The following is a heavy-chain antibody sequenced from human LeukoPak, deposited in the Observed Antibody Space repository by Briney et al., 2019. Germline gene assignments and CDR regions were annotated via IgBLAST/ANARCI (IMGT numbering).Heavy chain of an antibody. Sequence: GGSLRLSCAASGFTFSSYGMHWVRQAPGKGLEWVAVISYDGSNKYYADSVKGRFTISRDNSKNTLYLQMNSLRAEDTAVYYCARGGPIAAAGTPFDYWGQGTLVTVSS. D-gene: IGHD6-13*01. CDR3: ARGGPIAAAGTPFDY. J-gene: IGHJ4*02. CDR1: GFTFSSYG. V-gene: IGHV3-30*03. CDR2: ISYDGSNK.